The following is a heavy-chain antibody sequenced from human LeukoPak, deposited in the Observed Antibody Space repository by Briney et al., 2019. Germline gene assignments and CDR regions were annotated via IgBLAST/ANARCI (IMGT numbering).Heavy chain of an antibody. CDR1: GFPFSSYA. CDR2: IFGADKNTT. V-gene: IGHV3-23*01. Sequence: GGSLRLSCAASGFPFSSYAMNWVRQAPGKGLEWVSFIFGADKNTTYYADSVKGRFTVSRDNSKNTLDLQMTDLRPEDTAIYYCAKRNTMVRGGPCFDYWGQGILVAVSS. CDR3: AKRNTMVRGGPCFDY. J-gene: IGHJ4*02. D-gene: IGHD3-10*01.